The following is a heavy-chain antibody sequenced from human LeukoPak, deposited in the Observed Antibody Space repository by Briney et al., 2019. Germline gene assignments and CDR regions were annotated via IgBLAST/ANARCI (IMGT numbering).Heavy chain of an antibody. V-gene: IGHV4-4*07. D-gene: IGHD3-9*01. CDR2: IYTSGST. J-gene: IGHJ1*01. Sequence: SETLSLTCSVSGYSISSGYYWSWIRQPAGKGLEWIGRIYTSGSTNYNPSLKSRVTMSVDTSKNQFSLKLSSVTAADTAVYYCARDWVLRYFDRWGQGTLVTVSS. CDR1: GYSISSGYY. CDR3: ARDWVLRYFDR.